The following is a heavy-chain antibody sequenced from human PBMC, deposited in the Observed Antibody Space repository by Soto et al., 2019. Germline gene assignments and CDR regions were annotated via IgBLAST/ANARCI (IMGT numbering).Heavy chain of an antibody. CDR2: INAGNGNT. D-gene: IGHD3-22*01. Sequence: GASVKVSCKASGYTFTSYGIHWMRQAPGQRLEWMGWINAGNGNTKYSQKFQGRVTITRDTSASTAYMELSSLRSEDTAVYYCARSSGWYYVDYWGQGTRVTVSS. J-gene: IGHJ4*02. CDR3: ARSSGWYYVDY. CDR1: GYTFTSYG. V-gene: IGHV1-3*01.